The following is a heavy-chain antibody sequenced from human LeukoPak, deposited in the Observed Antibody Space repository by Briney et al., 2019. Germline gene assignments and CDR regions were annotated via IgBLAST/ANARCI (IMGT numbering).Heavy chain of an antibody. CDR3: AKFRSSGYRYLYVGFDY. D-gene: IGHD5-18*01. CDR1: GFTFSDYA. J-gene: IGHJ4*02. Sequence: PGGSLRLSCAASGFTFSDYAMSWVRQAPGKGLERVSGLSASGGSTYYGDSVKGRFTISRDNSKNTLYLQMNSLRAEDTAVYYCAKFRSSGYRYLYVGFDYWGQGTLVTVSS. V-gene: IGHV3-23*01. CDR2: LSASGGST.